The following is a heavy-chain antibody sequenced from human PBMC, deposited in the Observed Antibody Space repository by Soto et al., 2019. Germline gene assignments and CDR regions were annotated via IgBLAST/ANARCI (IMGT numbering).Heavy chain of an antibody. V-gene: IGHV3-48*03. J-gene: IGHJ5*02. CDR1: GFTFRNYE. CDR3: AIMFDTSALDL. D-gene: IGHD3-16*01. CDR2: ISAGDTI. Sequence: PGGSLRLSCAASGFTFRNYEMNWVRQAPGKGLEWLAYISAGDTIYYADSVKGRFTISRDNAKDSLFLQLNSLRGDDTAIYYCAIMFDTSALDLRGQGTPVTVSS.